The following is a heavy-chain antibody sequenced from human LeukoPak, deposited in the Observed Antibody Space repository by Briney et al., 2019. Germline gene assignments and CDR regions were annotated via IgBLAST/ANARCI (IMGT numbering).Heavy chain of an antibody. J-gene: IGHJ4*02. CDR3: ARVLYSGSYFDY. CDR1: GFTFSSYA. V-gene: IGHV3-30-3*01. D-gene: IGHD1-26*01. Sequence: PGRSLRLSCAASGFTFSSYAMHWVRQAPGKGLEWVAVMSYDGSNKYYADSVKGRFTISRDNSKNTLYLQMNSLRAEDTAVYYCARVLYSGSYFDYWGQGTLVTVSS. CDR2: MSYDGSNK.